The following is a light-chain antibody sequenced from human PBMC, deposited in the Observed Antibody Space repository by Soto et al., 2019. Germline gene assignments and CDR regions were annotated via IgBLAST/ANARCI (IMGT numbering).Light chain of an antibody. CDR3: CSYVGSSTWV. V-gene: IGLV2-23*01. Sequence: QSALTQPASVSGSPGQSITISCTGTSSDVGSYNLVSWYQQHPGKAPKLMIYEGSKRPSGVSNRFSGSKSGKTASLTLSGLQAEDEADYYCCSYVGSSTWVFGGGTKPTVL. CDR2: EGS. CDR1: SSDVGSYNL. J-gene: IGLJ3*02.